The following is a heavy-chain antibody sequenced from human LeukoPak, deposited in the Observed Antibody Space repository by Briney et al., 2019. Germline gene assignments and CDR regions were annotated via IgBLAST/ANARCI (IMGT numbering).Heavy chain of an antibody. V-gene: IGHV4-59*01. CDR3: ARGSIWPDY. J-gene: IGHJ4*02. CDR2: IYDSGST. Sequence: SETLSLTCTVSGGSISSYYWSWIRQPPGKGLEWIGYIYDSGSTDYSPSLKSRVTISVDTSKNQFSLKLSSVTAADTAVYYCARGSIWPDYWGQGTLVTVSS. CDR1: GGSISSYY. D-gene: IGHD1-26*01.